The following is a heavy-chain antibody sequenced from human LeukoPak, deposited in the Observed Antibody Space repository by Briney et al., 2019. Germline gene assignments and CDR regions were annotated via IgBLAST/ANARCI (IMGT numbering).Heavy chain of an antibody. CDR3: ARGLGSYSAFDI. CDR2: ISYDGSNK. D-gene: IGHD1-26*01. CDR1: GFTFSSYA. Sequence: GGSLRLSCAASGFTFSSYAMHWVRQAPGKGLEWVAVISYDGSNKYYADSVKGRFTISRDNSKNTLYLQMNSLRAEDTAVYYCARGLGSYSAFDIWGQGTMVTVSS. V-gene: IGHV3-30*04. J-gene: IGHJ3*02.